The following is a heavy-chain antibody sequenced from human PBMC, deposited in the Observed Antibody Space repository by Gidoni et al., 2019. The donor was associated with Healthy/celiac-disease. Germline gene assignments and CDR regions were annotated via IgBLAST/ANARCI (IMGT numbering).Heavy chain of an antibody. D-gene: IGHD4-17*01. CDR3: ARCLDYGDAFDI. CDR1: GGSISSSSYY. CDR2: IYYSGRT. V-gene: IGHV4-39*01. Sequence: QLQLQESGPGLVKPSETLSLTCTVSGGSISSSSYYWGWIRQPPGKGLEWIGSIYYSGRTYYNPSLKSRVTISVDTSKNQFSLKLSSVTAADTAVYYCARCLDYGDAFDIWGQGTMVTVSS. J-gene: IGHJ3*02.